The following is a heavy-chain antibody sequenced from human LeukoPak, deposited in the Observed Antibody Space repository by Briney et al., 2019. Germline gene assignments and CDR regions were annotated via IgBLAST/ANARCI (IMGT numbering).Heavy chain of an antibody. Sequence: ASVKVSCKASGYTFTSYGINWVRQATGQGLEWMGWMNPNSGNTGYAQKFQGRVTMTRNTSISTAYMELSSLRSEDTAVYYCAKDNGGTAMAYYYYYMDVWGKGTTVIISS. V-gene: IGHV1-8*02. CDR3: AKDNGGTAMAYYYYYMDV. D-gene: IGHD5-18*01. CDR2: MNPNSGNT. J-gene: IGHJ6*03. CDR1: GYTFTSYG.